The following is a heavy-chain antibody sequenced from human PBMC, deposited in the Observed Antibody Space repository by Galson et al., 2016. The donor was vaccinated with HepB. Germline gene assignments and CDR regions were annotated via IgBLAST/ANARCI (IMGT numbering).Heavy chain of an antibody. Sequence: SVKVSCKASGDTLSNFAINWVRQAPGQGLEWMGGIIPIFPTPNYAQKFQARVTITADESTSTAYMELNSLGSDDTAVYYWAGRYYYGSGTYWVDHWGQGTLVTVSS. CDR3: AGRYYYGSGTYWVDH. CDR2: IIPIFPTP. J-gene: IGHJ4*02. V-gene: IGHV1-69*13. CDR1: GDTLSNFA. D-gene: IGHD3-10*01.